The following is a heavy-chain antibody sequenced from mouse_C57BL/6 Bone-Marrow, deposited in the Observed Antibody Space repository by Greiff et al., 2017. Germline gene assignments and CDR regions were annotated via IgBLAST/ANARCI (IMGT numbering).Heavy chain of an antibody. CDR3: TKTGTGDFDY. CDR1: GYTFTDYE. V-gene: IGHV1-15*01. D-gene: IGHD4-1*01. Sequence: VQVVESGAELVRPGASVTLSCKASGYTFTDYEMHWVKQTPVHGLEWIGAIDPETGGTAYNQKFKGKAILTADKSSSTAYMELRSLTSEDSAVYYCTKTGTGDFDYWGQGTTLTVSS. CDR2: IDPETGGT. J-gene: IGHJ2*01.